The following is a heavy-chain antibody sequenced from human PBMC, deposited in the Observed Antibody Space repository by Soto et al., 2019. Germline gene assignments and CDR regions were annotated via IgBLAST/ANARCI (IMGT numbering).Heavy chain of an antibody. J-gene: IGHJ6*03. CDR3: ARGRYYYYMDV. CDR1: GGSFSGYY. V-gene: IGHV4-34*01. CDR2: INHSGST. Sequence: SETLSLTCAVYGGSFSGYYWSWIRQPPGKGPEWIGEINHSGSTNYNPSLKSRVTISVGTSKNQFSLKLSSVTAADTAVYYCARGRYYYYMDVWGKGTTVTVSS.